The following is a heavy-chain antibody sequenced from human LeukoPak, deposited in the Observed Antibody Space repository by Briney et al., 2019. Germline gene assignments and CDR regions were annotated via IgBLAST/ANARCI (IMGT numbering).Heavy chain of an antibody. CDR1: GFTFSSYS. CDR3: AREVGATDDY. CDR2: ISGSSTYI. V-gene: IGHV3-21*01. D-gene: IGHD1-26*01. Sequence: PGESLGLSCAASGFTFSSYSMNWVRQAPGKGLEWVSSISGSSTYIYYADSVRGRFTISRDNAKNSLYLHMNSLRAEDTAVYYCAREVGATDDYWGQGTLVTVSS. J-gene: IGHJ4*02.